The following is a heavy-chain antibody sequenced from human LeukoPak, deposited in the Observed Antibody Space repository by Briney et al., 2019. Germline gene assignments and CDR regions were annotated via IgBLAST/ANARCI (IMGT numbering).Heavy chain of an antibody. CDR2: IYTSGST. J-gene: IGHJ5*02. CDR3: ARGGIVGGGNWFDP. D-gene: IGHD1-26*01. Sequence: SETLSLTCTVSGGSISSYYWSWIRQPAGKGLEWIGRIYTSGSTNYNPSLKSRVTMSVDTSKNQFFLRLSSVTAADTAMYFCARGGIVGGGNWFDPWGQGILVIVSS. V-gene: IGHV4-4*07. CDR1: GGSISSYY.